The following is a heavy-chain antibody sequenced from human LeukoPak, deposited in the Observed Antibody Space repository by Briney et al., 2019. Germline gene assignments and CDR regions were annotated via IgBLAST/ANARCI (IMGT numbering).Heavy chain of an antibody. V-gene: IGHV3-30*04. Sequence: QSGGSLRLSCAASGFSFSYYAMYWVRQAPGKGLEWVALISYDGSKEYYADSVKARFTISRDNSKNTLYLQMNSLGVEDTAVYYCAKTGDYYGSGTYYNAPDIWGQGTMVTVSS. J-gene: IGHJ3*02. CDR2: ISYDGSKE. D-gene: IGHD3-10*01. CDR1: GFSFSYYA. CDR3: AKTGDYYGSGTYYNAPDI.